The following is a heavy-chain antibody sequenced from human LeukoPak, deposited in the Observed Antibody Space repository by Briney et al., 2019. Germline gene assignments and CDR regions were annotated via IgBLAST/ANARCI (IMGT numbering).Heavy chain of an antibody. J-gene: IGHJ6*03. Sequence: GGSLRLSCTTSGVSVRGIYMSWVRQAPGKGPEWLSVIYGGGSTYYADSVMGRFSISRDDTWDTVYLQMNDLRAEDTAVYYCAKGPDKSYYFYYMDVWGKGTTVTVSS. CDR2: IYGGGST. CDR3: AKGPDKSYYFYYMDV. V-gene: IGHV3-53*01. D-gene: IGHD3-9*01. CDR1: GVSVRGIY.